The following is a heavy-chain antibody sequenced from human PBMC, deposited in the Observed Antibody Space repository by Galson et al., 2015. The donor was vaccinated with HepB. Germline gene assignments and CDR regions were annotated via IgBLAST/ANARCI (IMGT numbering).Heavy chain of an antibody. D-gene: IGHD2-15*01. CDR2: IKEDGSDK. CDR1: GFTFSSFW. Sequence: SLRLSCAASGFTFSSFWMSWVRQAPGKGLEWVANIKEDGSDKYYVDSVKGRFTISRDNAKGSLYLQMKSLRAEDTAVYYCARDGRGGYCTGGTCYPAIDYWGQGTLVTVSS. CDR3: ARDGRGGYCTGGTCYPAIDY. V-gene: IGHV3-7*03. J-gene: IGHJ4*02.